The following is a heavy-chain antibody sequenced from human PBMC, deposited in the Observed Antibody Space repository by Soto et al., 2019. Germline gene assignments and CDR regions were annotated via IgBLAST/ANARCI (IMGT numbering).Heavy chain of an antibody. CDR1: GGSISSYY. V-gene: IGHV4-59*08. Sequence: SETLSLTCTVSGGSISSYYWSWIRQPPGKGLEWIGYIYYSGSTNYNPSLKSRVTISVDTSKNQFSLKLSSVTAADAAVYYCARMAVDDAFDIWGQGTMVTVSS. CDR3: ARMAVDDAFDI. J-gene: IGHJ3*02. CDR2: IYYSGST. D-gene: IGHD2-15*01.